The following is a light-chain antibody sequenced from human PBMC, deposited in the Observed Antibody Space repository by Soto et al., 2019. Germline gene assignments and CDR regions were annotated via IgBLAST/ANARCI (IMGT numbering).Light chain of an antibody. J-gene: IGKJ1*01. CDR1: QSISTW. CDR2: KAS. Sequence: DIQMTQSPSTVSASVGERVTITCRASQSISTWLAWYQQKPGKAPKLLIYKASSLESGVPSRFSGSGSGTEFTLTISTLQPDDFATYYCQQYNSYGTFGQGTRVDIK. CDR3: QQYNSYGT. V-gene: IGKV1-5*03.